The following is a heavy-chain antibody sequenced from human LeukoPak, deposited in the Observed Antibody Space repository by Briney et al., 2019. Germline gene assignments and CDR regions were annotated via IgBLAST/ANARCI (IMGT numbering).Heavy chain of an antibody. J-gene: IGHJ4*02. CDR2: INPNSGGT. V-gene: IGHV1-2*02. CDR3: ARDDSSGYYPFDY. Sequence: GASVKVSCKASGYTFTSYYMHWVRQAPGQGLEWMGWINPNSGGTNYAQKFQGRVTMTRDTSISTAYMELSRLRSDDTAVYYCARDDSSGYYPFDYWGQGTLVTVSS. D-gene: IGHD3-22*01. CDR1: GYTFTSYY.